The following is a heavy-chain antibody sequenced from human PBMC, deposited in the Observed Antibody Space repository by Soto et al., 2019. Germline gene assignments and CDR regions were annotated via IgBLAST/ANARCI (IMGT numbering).Heavy chain of an antibody. D-gene: IGHD6-19*01. J-gene: IGHJ4*02. CDR3: ARGHYRSGWFDC. Sequence: EVQLVESGGGLVQPGGSLRLSCAASDFVFSNYEMGWVRQAPGKGLESIAYISSSGGIKYYADSVKGRFTILRDNSKNSLYLQMNSLKAEDTALYFCARGHYRSGWFDCWGQGTRVTVSS. CDR1: DFVFSNYE. V-gene: IGHV3-48*03. CDR2: ISSSGGIK.